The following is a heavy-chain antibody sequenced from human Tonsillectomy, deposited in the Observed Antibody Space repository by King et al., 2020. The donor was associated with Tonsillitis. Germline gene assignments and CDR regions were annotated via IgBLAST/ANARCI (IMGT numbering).Heavy chain of an antibody. CDR2: IKQDGSDK. J-gene: IGHJ4*02. CDR1: GFIFSNYW. CDR3: ASGSPPGGRETNTPTHDH. Sequence: VQLVESGGGLVQPGGSLRLSCAASGFIFSNYWMSWVRQAPGKGLECVANIKQDGSDKHYVDSVKGRFTIYRDNAKSSLFLQMDSLRAEDTAVYYCASGSPPGGRETNTPTHDHWGRGTLVTVSS. D-gene: IGHD3-16*01. V-gene: IGHV3-7*03.